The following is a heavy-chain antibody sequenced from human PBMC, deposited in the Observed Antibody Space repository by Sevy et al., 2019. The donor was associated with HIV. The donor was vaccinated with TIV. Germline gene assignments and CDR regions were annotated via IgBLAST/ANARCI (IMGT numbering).Heavy chain of an antibody. J-gene: IGHJ4*02. Sequence: GGSLRLSCAASGFTFSVYSMNWVRQAPGKGLEWVANIRQDGNEIYYAASVRGRFTISRDNAKGSLYLQMNNLRVEDTATYYCARRYFDLWGQGTLVTVSS. CDR3: ARRYFDL. CDR2: IRQDGNEI. CDR1: GFTFSVYS. V-gene: IGHV3-7*03.